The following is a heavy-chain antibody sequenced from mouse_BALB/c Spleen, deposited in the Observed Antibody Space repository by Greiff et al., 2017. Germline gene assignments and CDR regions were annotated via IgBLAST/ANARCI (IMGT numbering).Heavy chain of an antibody. D-gene: IGHD1-1*01. CDR1: GFTFSSYG. Sequence: EVKLVESGGGLVQPGGSLKLSCAASGFTFSSYGMSWVRQTPDKRLELVATINSNGGSTYYPDSVKGRFTISRDNAKNTLYLQMSSLKSEDTAMYYCARDLRGTYFDDWGQGTTLTVSS. CDR2: INSNGGST. J-gene: IGHJ2*01. V-gene: IGHV5-6-3*01. CDR3: ARDLRGTYFDD.